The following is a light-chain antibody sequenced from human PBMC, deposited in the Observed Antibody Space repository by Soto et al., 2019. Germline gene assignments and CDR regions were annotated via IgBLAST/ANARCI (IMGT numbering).Light chain of an antibody. V-gene: IGLV1-40*01. CDR3: QSYDSGLSAFYV. CDR1: SSNIGAGYD. J-gene: IGLJ1*01. Sequence: QSVLTQPPSVSGAPGQRGTISCTWSSSNIGAGYDVHWYQQLPGTAPKLLIYHNSDRPSGVPDRFSGSKSGTSASLTITGLQAEDEADYYCQSYDSGLSAFYVFGTGTKVTVL. CDR2: HNS.